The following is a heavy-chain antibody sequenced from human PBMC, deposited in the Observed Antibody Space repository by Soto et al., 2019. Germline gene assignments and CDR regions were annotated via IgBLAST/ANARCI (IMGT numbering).Heavy chain of an antibody. D-gene: IGHD1-26*01. J-gene: IGHJ3*02. CDR3: SRFIVGATTSDAFDI. Sequence: ASVKVSCKASGYTFTSYYMHWVRQAPGQGLEWMGIINPSGGSTSYAQKFQGRVTMTRDTSTSTVYMELSSLRSEDTAVYYCSRFIVGATTSDAFDIWGQGTMVTVSS. CDR1: GYTFTSYY. V-gene: IGHV1-46*01. CDR2: INPSGGST.